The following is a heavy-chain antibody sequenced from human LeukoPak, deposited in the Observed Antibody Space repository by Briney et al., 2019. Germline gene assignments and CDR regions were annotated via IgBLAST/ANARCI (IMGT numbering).Heavy chain of an antibody. V-gene: IGHV3-23*01. D-gene: IGHD3-22*01. Sequence: GGSLRLSCAASGFTFSSYGMSWVRQAPGEGLEWVSSVNIGGNTYYADSVKGRFTISRDNSKNTVYLQMNSLRAEDTAVYYCARDLDDSSGYYLGGNAFDIWGQGTMVTVSS. CDR3: ARDLDDSSGYYLGGNAFDI. CDR2: VNIGGNT. J-gene: IGHJ3*02. CDR1: GFTFSSYG.